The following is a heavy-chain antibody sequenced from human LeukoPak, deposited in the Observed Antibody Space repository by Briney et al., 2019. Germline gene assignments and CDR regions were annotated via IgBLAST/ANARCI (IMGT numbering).Heavy chain of an antibody. CDR3: ARGTVAVAGVSYYGMDV. J-gene: IGHJ6*02. D-gene: IGHD6-19*01. CDR2: ISAYNGNT. V-gene: IGHV1-18*01. Sequence: ASVKVSCTASGYTFTSYGISWVRQAPGQGLEWMGWISAYNGNTNYAQKLQGRVTMTTDTSTSTAYMELRSLRSDDTAVYYCARGTVAVAGVSYYGMDVWGQGTTVTVSS. CDR1: GYTFTSYG.